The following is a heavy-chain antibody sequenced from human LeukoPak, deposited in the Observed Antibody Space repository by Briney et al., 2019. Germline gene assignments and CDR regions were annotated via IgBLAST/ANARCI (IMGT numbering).Heavy chain of an antibody. Sequence: GGSLRLSCAASGFTFSSYAMHWVRQAPGKGLEWVAVISDDGNSKYYADSVKDRLTISRDNSKNTLYLQMNSLRAEDTAVYYCAKHQSNYDFWSGYSLWGQGTLVTVSS. CDR1: GFTFSSYA. J-gene: IGHJ4*02. CDR2: ISDDGNSK. D-gene: IGHD3-3*01. V-gene: IGHV3-30-3*02. CDR3: AKHQSNYDFWSGYSL.